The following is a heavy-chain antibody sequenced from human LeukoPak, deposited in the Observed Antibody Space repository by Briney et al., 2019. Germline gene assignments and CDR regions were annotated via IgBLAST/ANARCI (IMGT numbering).Heavy chain of an antibody. CDR2: INHSGST. CDR1: GGSISSGDYY. CDR3: ARLTTLSTGTTYTGDYFDY. J-gene: IGHJ4*02. Sequence: PSETLSLTCTVSGGSISSGDYYWSWIRQPPGKGLEWIGEINHSGSTNYNPSLKSRVTISVDTSKNQFSLKLSSVTAADTAVYYCARLTTLSTGTTYTGDYFDYWGQGTLVTVSS. D-gene: IGHD1-1*01. V-gene: IGHV4-39*07.